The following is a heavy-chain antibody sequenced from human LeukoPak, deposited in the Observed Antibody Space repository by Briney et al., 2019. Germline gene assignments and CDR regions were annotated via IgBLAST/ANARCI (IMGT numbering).Heavy chain of an antibody. J-gene: IGHJ6*02. V-gene: IGHV1-46*01. CDR2: INPSGGST. D-gene: IGHD5-18*01. CDR3: ARKGTRVDTAMGPDYYYYYGMDV. CDR1: GYTFTGYS. Sequence: GASVKVSCKASGYTFTGYSVHWVRQAPGQGLEWMGMINPSGGSTSYAQKFQGRVTMTRDTSTTTVYMELSSLRSEDTAVYYCARKGTRVDTAMGPDYYYYYGMDVWGQGTTVTVSS.